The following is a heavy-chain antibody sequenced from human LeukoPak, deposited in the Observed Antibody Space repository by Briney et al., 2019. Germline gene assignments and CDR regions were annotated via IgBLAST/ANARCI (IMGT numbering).Heavy chain of an antibody. CDR3: ARGIFDFWSGYYVPFGY. D-gene: IGHD3-3*01. CDR1: GGSISSYY. CDR2: IYYSGST. J-gene: IGHJ4*02. V-gene: IGHV4-59*01. Sequence: SETLSLTCTVSGGSISSYYWSWIRQPPGKGLEWIGYIYYSGSTNYNPSLKSRVTISVDTSKNQFSLKLSSVTAAVTAVYYCARGIFDFWSGYYVPFGYWGQGTLVTVSS.